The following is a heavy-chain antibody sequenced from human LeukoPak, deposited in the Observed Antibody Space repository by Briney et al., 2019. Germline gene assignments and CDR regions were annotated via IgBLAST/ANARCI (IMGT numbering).Heavy chain of an antibody. CDR3: ARDLVVAGKLDH. D-gene: IGHD6-19*01. CDR2: ISAYNGNT. V-gene: IGHV1-18*01. J-gene: IGHJ4*02. CDR1: GYTFTSYG. Sequence: ASVKVSCKASGYTFTSYGISWVRQAPGQGLEWIGWISAYNGNTNYAQKLQGRVTMTTDTSTSTAYMELRSLRSDDTAVYYCARDLVVAGKLDHWGQGTLVTVSS.